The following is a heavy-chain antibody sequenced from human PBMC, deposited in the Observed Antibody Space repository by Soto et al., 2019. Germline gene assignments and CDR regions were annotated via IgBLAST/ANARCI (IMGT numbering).Heavy chain of an antibody. V-gene: IGHV1-18*01. J-gene: IGHJ4*02. CDR2: ISAYNGNT. D-gene: IGHD6-19*01. CDR1: GYTFTSYG. CDR3: ARVFRHRSSGWYNYFDY. Sequence: ASVKVSCKASGYTFTSYGISWVRQAPGQGLEWMGWISAYNGNTNYAQKLQGRVTMTTDTSTSTAYMELRSLRSDDTAVYYCARVFRHRSSGWYNYFDYWGQGTLVTVSS.